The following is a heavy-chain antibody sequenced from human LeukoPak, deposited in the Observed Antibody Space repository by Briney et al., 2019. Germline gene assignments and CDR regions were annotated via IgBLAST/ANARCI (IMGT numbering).Heavy chain of an antibody. CDR1: GFTFSSYA. CDR2: ISSNGGST. J-gene: IGHJ6*02. V-gene: IGHV3-64D*09. Sequence: PGGSLRLSCAASGFTFSSYAMSWVRQAPGKGLEYVSGISSNGGSTYYADSVKGRFTISRDNSKNTLFLQMSSLRAEDTAVYHCVSGLIGTTIAGMDVWGQGTTVTVSS. CDR3: VSGLIGTTIAGMDV. D-gene: IGHD1-20*01.